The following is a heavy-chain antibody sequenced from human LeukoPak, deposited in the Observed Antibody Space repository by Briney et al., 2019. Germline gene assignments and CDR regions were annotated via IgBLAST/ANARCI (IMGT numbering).Heavy chain of an antibody. Sequence: ASVKVSCKASGYTFTSYGISWVRQAPGQGLEWMGWISTYNGNTNYAQKLQGRVTMTTDTSTSTAYMELRSLRSDDTAVYYCARVPDSSSSYFYCDYWGQGTLVTVSS. CDR1: GYTFTSYG. CDR2: ISTYNGNT. CDR3: ARVPDSSSSYFYCDY. V-gene: IGHV1-18*01. D-gene: IGHD6-13*01. J-gene: IGHJ4*02.